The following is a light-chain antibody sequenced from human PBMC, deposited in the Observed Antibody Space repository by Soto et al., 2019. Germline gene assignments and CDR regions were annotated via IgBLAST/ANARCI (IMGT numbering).Light chain of an antibody. V-gene: IGKV3-20*01. J-gene: IGKJ5*01. Sequence: EIVMTQSPATLSVSPGERATLSCRASQSVSSNLAWYQQKPGQAPRLLIFGASNRATGIPDRFSGSGSGRDFTLTISGLEPEDFAVYYCQQYGSSPLISFGQGTRLEIK. CDR1: QSVSSN. CDR3: QQYGSSPLIS. CDR2: GAS.